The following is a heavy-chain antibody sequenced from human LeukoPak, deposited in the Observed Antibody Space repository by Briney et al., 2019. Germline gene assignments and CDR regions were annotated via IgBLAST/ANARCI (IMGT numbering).Heavy chain of an antibody. V-gene: IGHV3-7*01. CDR1: GFTFSSYW. Sequence: GGSLRLSCAASGFTFSSYWMSWVRQAPGKGLEWVANIKQDGSEKYYVDSVKGRFTISRDNAKNSLYLQMNSLRAEDTAVYYCARDPQYCSGGSCYSEDAFDIWGQGTMVTVSS. D-gene: IGHD2-15*01. CDR2: IKQDGSEK. J-gene: IGHJ3*02. CDR3: ARDPQYCSGGSCYSEDAFDI.